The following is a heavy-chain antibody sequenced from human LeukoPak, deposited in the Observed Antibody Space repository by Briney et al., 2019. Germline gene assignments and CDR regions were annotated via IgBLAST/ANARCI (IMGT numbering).Heavy chain of an antibody. D-gene: IGHD3-10*01. J-gene: IGHJ3*02. Sequence: GGSLRLSCAASGFTFSSYEMNWVRQAPGKGLEWVSYISSSGSTIYYADSVKGRFTISRDNAKNSLYLQMNSLRAEDTAVYYCARDRRDWDFGELLYDAFDIWGQGTMVTVS. V-gene: IGHV3-48*03. CDR2: ISSSGSTI. CDR3: ARDRRDWDFGELLYDAFDI. CDR1: GFTFSSYE.